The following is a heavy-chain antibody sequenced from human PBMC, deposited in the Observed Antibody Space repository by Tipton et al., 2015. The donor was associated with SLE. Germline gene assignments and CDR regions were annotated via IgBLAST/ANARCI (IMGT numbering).Heavy chain of an antibody. CDR1: GFTFSSYS. D-gene: IGHD6-13*01. Sequence: GSLRLSCAASGFTFSSYSMNWVRKAPGKGLEWVSSISSSSTYTYYADSVKGRFTISRDNAKNSLFLQVNSLRAEDTGVYYCARDHHDGSRIDYWGQGTLVTVSS. J-gene: IGHJ4*02. V-gene: IGHV3-21*01. CDR3: ARDHHDGSRIDY. CDR2: ISSSSTYT.